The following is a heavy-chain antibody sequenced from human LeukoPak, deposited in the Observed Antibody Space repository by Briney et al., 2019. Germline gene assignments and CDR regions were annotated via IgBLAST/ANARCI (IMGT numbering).Heavy chain of an antibody. CDR1: GFTFSMYS. CDR3: VRERDRGIEVADDFDY. CDR2: INDRGGYR. Sequence: GGSLRLSCAASGFTFSMYSMAWVRQAPGKGLEWVSVINDRGGYRQDADSVKGRFTISRDNSQNTLCLQMNSLRAEDTAVYYCVRERDRGIEVADDFDYWGQGTLVTVSS. J-gene: IGHJ4*02. V-gene: IGHV3-23*01. D-gene: IGHD6-19*01.